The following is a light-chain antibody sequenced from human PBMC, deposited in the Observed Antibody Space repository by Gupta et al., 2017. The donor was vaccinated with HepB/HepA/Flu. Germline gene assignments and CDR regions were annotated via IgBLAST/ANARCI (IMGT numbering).Light chain of an antibody. J-gene: IGKJ4*01. CDR2: AGS. V-gene: IGKV1-39*01. CDR3: QQSYSTQT. CDR1: QTIVKY. Sequence: DIQMTQSPSSLSASVGDRVTITCRASQTIVKYLNWYQQKPGKAPKLLIYAGSSLQSWVPSRFSGSGSETDFTLTSSKLQTEDFATYYGQQSYSTQTFGGGTRVEIK.